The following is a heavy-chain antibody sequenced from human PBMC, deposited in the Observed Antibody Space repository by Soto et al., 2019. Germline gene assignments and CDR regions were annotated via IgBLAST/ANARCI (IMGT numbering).Heavy chain of an antibody. J-gene: IGHJ4*02. CDR3: APPVYYSDISGYYAAKFDS. Sequence: QLQLQESGSGLVKPSQTLSLTCTVSGGSLSSGGYSWSWIRQPPGKGLEWIGYIYHTGSTYYNPSLERRVTSSVDTSKNQFSLQMRSVTAADAAVYYCAPPVYYSDISGYYAAKFDSWGQGTLVTVSS. D-gene: IGHD3-22*01. CDR2: IYHTGST. CDR1: GGSLSSGGYS. V-gene: IGHV4-30-2*01.